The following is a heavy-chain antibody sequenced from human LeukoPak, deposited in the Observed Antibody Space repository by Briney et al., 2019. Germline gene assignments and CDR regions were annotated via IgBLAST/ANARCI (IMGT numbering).Heavy chain of an antibody. CDR1: GGSISSYY. D-gene: IGHD1-26*01. CDR2: IYYSGST. J-gene: IGHJ3*02. CDR3: ARAPWELLRAFDI. V-gene: IGHV4-59*01. Sequence: SETLSLTCTVSGGSISSYYWNWIRQPPGKGLEWIGYIYYSGSTNYNPSLKSRVTISVDTSKNQFSLKLSSVTAADTAVYYCARAPWELLRAFDIWGQGTMVTVSS.